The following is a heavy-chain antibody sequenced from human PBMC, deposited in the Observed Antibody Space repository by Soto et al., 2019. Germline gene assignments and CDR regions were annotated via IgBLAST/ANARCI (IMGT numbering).Heavy chain of an antibody. Sequence: GGSLRLSCAASGFSFSDYYINWVRQAPGKGLEWVGRTRNKASSYTTDYAAFVKGRFTISRDDSKNLIYLQMNSLKTEDTAVYYCAREGSSSGPDYEYWGQGALVTVSS. J-gene: IGHJ4*02. CDR3: AREGSSSGPDYEY. CDR1: GFSFSDYY. D-gene: IGHD3-22*01. V-gene: IGHV3-72*01. CDR2: TRNKASSYTT.